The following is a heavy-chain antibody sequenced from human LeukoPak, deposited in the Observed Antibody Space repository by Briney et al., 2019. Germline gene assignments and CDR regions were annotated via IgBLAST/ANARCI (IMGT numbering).Heavy chain of an antibody. D-gene: IGHD2-2*01. J-gene: IGHJ4*02. Sequence: PGGSLRLSCAASGFTFSSYGMHWVRQAPGKGLEWVAFIRYDGSNKYYADSVKGRFTISRDNSKNTLYLQMNSLRAEDTAVYYCAKGRAPYCSSTSCGGGYFDYWGQGTLVTVSS. V-gene: IGHV3-30*02. CDR3: AKGRAPYCSSTSCGGGYFDY. CDR1: GFTFSSYG. CDR2: IRYDGSNK.